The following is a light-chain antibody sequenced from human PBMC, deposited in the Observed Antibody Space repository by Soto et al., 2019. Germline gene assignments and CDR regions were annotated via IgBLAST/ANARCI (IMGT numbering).Light chain of an antibody. J-gene: IGKJ5*01. CDR3: QQADSFALT. CDR1: QGIKNW. V-gene: IGKV1-12*01. Sequence: DIQVTQSPXYVCASVGDRGTVTCRASQGIKNWLAWYQQKPVKAPNLLIYTGSSLQSGVPSRFSGSGSGTDFTLTSNSRQPEDFATYYCQQADSFALTCGQGTRLEI. CDR2: TGS.